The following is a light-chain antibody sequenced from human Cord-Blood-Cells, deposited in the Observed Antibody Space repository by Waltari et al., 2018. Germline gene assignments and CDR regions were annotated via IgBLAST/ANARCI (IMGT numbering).Light chain of an antibody. CDR2: AAS. CDR1: PGISNY. J-gene: IGKJ1*01. CDR3: QKYNSAPRT. Sequence: DIQMTQSQSSLSASVGDRVTITCRASPGISNYLAWYQQKPGKVPKLLIYAASTLQSGVPSRFSGSGSGTDFTLTISSLQPEDVATYYCQKYNSAPRTFGQGTKVEIK. V-gene: IGKV1-27*01.